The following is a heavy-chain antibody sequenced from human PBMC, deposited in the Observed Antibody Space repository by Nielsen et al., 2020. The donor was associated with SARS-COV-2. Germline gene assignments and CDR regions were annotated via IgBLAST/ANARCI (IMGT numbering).Heavy chain of an antibody. CDR1: GYTFTGYY. V-gene: IGHV1-2*02. CDR3: ARGAQQWLADY. Sequence: ASVKVSCKASGYTFTGYYMHWVRQAPGQGLEWMGWFNPSSGSTKYAQKFQGRVTTTRDMSVNTAYMELSGLTSDDTAVYYCARGAQQWLADYWGQGTLVTVSS. D-gene: IGHD6-19*01. J-gene: IGHJ4*02. CDR2: FNPSSGST.